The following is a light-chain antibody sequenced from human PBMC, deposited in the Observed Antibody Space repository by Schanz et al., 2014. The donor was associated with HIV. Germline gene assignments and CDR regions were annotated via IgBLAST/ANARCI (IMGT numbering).Light chain of an antibody. J-gene: IGLJ2*01. CDR1: RSNIGAGNG. Sequence: QSVLTQPPSVSGAPGQRVTISCTGSRSNIGAGNGVNWYQQVPGTAPKLLIFDDNSRPSGVPDRFSGSKSGTSASLAITGLQAEDEADYYCTSYAGSNNVVFGGGTKVTVL. CDR3: TSYAGSNNVV. CDR2: DDN. V-gene: IGLV1-40*01.